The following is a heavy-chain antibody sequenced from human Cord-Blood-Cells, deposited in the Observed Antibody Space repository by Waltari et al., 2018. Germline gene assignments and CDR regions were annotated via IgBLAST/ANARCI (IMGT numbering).Heavy chain of an antibody. CDR1: GFTFRSYG. Sequence: QVQLVESGGGVVQPGRSMRLSCAASGFTFRSYGMHWVRPAPGKGLEWVAVISYDGSNKYYADSVKGRFTISRDNSKNTLYLQMNSLRAEDTAVYYCAKAEGTEGSSLFCWGQGTLVTVSS. V-gene: IGHV3-30*18. CDR3: AKAEGTEGSSLFC. CDR2: ISYDGSNK. J-gene: IGHJ4*02. D-gene: IGHD3-3*01.